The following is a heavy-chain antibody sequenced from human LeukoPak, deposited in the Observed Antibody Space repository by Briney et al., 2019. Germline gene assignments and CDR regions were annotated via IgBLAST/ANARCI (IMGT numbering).Heavy chain of an antibody. Sequence: GGSLRLSCAASGFTFSSYWMSWVRQAPGKGLEWVANIKQDGSEKYYVDSVKGRFTISRDNAKNSLYLQMNSLRAEDTAVYYCARREGEWLLLGSHYFDYWGQGTLVTVSS. CDR2: IKQDGSEK. V-gene: IGHV3-7*01. CDR3: ARREGEWLLLGSHYFDY. J-gene: IGHJ4*02. CDR1: GFTFSSYW. D-gene: IGHD3-3*01.